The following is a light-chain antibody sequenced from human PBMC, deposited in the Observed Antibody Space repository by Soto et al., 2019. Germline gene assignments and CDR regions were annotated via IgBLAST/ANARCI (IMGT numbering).Light chain of an antibody. Sequence: QPVLTQPPSASGSLGQSVTISCTGTSSDVGGYNYVSWHQQHPGKAPKVMIYEVTKRPPGVPDRFSGSKSGNTASLTVSGLQAEDEADYYCSSFAGGGNPVLLGGGTKVIVL. CDR3: SSFAGGGNPVL. J-gene: IGLJ2*01. CDR1: SSDVGGYNY. V-gene: IGLV2-8*01. CDR2: EVT.